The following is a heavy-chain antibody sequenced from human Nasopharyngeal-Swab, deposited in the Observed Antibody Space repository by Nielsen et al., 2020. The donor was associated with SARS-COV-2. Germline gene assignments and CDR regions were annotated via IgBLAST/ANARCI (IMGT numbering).Heavy chain of an antibody. CDR2: IAHDASNE. CDR3: VRDAPAHYGAFY. J-gene: IGHJ4*02. D-gene: IGHD4-17*01. CDR1: GFTFSSFG. V-gene: IGHV3-30*03. Sequence: GESLKISCAASGFTFSSFGMHWVRQAPGKGLEWVAFIAHDASNEYYGDSVKGRFSISRDSSKNTLYLQMDSLRGEDTAVYYCVRDAPAHYGAFYWGRGTLVTVSS.